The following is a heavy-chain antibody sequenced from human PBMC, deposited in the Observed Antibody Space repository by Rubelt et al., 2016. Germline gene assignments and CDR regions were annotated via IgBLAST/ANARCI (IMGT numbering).Heavy chain of an antibody. CDR3: ARRLPSYYNHSGLDV. V-gene: IGHV4-34*01. J-gene: IGHJ6*02. CDR1: SESFSNHY. Sequence: QVQLQQWGAGLLKSSETLSLTCAVYSESFSNHYWTWIRQPPGKGLEWLGEINHSGSTSYNPSLKSGVTISTDTSKKQCSLKLSSVTAADTAVYYCARRLPSYYNHSGLDVWGQGTTVTVTS. D-gene: IGHD1-26*01. CDR2: INHSGST.